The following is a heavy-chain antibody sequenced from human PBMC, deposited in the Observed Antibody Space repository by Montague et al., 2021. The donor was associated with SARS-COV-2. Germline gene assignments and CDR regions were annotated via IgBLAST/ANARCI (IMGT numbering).Heavy chain of an antibody. J-gene: IGHJ4*02. CDR2: IYYSGST. CDR3: ARVQRITIFGVVTYFDY. Sequence: TLSLTCTVSGGSISSGGYYWSWIRQHPGKGLEWIGYIYYSGSTYYNPSLKSRVTISVDASKNQFSLKLSSVTAADTAVYYCARVQRITIFGVVTYFDYWGQGTLVTGSS. V-gene: IGHV4-31*03. D-gene: IGHD3-3*01. CDR1: GGSISSGGYY.